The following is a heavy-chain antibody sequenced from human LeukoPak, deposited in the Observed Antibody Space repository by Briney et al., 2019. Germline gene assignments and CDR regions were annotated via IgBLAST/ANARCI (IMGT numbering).Heavy chain of an antibody. CDR1: GFTFSSYG. CDR3: AKDLYSSSSGFDY. CDR2: ISYDGSNK. J-gene: IGHJ4*02. V-gene: IGHV3-30*18. D-gene: IGHD6-6*01. Sequence: PGGSLRLFCAASGFTFSSYGMHWVRQAPGKGLEWVAVISYDGSNKYYADCVKGRFSISRDNSKNTLYLQMNSLRAEDTAVYYCAKDLYSSSSGFDYWGQGTLVTVSS.